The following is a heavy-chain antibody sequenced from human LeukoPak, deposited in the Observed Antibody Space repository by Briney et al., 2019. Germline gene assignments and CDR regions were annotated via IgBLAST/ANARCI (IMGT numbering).Heavy chain of an antibody. J-gene: IGHJ6*02. CDR2: VNSDESIT. CDR1: GFTFSSCW. D-gene: IGHD3-3*02. CDR3: ARGHLPTPRSAMDV. V-gene: IGHV3-74*01. Sequence: GGSLRLSCAASGFTFSSCWVHWVRQAPGKGLVWVLRVNSDESITTYADSVNGRFTISRDNAKNTLYLQMKSLRAEDTAVYYCARGHLPTPRSAMDVWGQGTTVTVSS.